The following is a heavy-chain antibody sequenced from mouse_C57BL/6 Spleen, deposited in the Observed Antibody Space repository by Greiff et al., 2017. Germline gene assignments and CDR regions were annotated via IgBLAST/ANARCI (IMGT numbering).Heavy chain of an antibody. V-gene: IGHV1-52*01. CDR2: IDPSDSET. Sequence: QVQLQQPGAELVRPGSSVKLSCKASGYTFTSYWMHWVKRRPIQGLEWIGNIDPSDSETHYNQKFKDKATLTVDKSSSTAYMQLSSLTSEDSAVYYCARSDGYLYYFDYWGQGTTLTVSS. J-gene: IGHJ2*01. D-gene: IGHD2-3*01. CDR3: ARSDGYLYYFDY. CDR1: GYTFTSYW.